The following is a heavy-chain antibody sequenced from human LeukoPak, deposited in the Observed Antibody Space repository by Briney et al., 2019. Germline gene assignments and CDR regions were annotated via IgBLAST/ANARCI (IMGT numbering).Heavy chain of an antibody. J-gene: IGHJ4*02. V-gene: IGHV3-7*01. D-gene: IGHD5-18*01. Sequence: GGSLRLSCAASGFMFNIYWMSWVRQAPGEGPGWVANIKYDGSETYYVDSVKGRFTISRDNARNSVYFQMNSLRVEDTAVYYCARVKYSYGFWDDWGQGTLVAVSS. CDR1: GFMFNIYW. CDR2: IKYDGSET. CDR3: ARVKYSYGFWDD.